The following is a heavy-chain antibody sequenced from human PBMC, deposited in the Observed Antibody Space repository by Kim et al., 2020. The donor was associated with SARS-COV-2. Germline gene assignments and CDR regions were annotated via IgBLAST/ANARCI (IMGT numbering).Heavy chain of an antibody. D-gene: IGHD3-9*01. J-gene: IGHJ6*02. V-gene: IGHV4-34*01. CDR3: ARGCSLVRDILTGYYSYYYCGMVG. CDR2: INHSGST. Sequence: SETLSLTCTVYGGSFSGYYWSWIRQPPGKGLEWIGEINHSGSTNYNPSLKSRVTISVDTSKNQFSLKLSSVTAADTAVYYCARGCSLVRDILTGYYSYYYCGMVGWGQGTNATVSS. CDR1: GGSFSGYY.